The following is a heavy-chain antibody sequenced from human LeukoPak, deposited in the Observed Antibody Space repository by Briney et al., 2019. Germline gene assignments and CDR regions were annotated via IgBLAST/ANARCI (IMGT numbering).Heavy chain of an antibody. Sequence: GGSLRLSCAASGFTFSSYEMHWVRQAPGKGLEWVSYISSSGSTIYYADSVKGRFTISRDNAKNSLYLQMNSQRAEDTAVYYCASDRIVVGATRGFDYWGQGTLVTVSS. V-gene: IGHV3-48*03. CDR3: ASDRIVVGATRGFDY. J-gene: IGHJ4*02. CDR1: GFTFSSYE. CDR2: ISSSGSTI. D-gene: IGHD1-26*01.